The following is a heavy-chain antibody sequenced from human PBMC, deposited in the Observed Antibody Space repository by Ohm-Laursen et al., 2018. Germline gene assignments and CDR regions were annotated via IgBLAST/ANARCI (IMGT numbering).Heavy chain of an antibody. Sequence: SLRLSCAASGFTFSGNYMSWIRQTPGKGLEWISYISSSGSTIYYADSVKGRFTISRDNTKNSLYLQMNSLRAEDTAVYYCARGGQQQVEDYWGQGTLVTVSS. V-gene: IGHV3-11*01. D-gene: IGHD6-13*01. CDR2: ISSSGSTI. CDR1: GFTFSGNY. CDR3: ARGGQQQVEDY. J-gene: IGHJ4*02.